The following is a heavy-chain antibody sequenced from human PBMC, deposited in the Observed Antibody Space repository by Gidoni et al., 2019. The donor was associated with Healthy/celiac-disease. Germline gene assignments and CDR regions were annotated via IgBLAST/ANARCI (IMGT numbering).Heavy chain of an antibody. J-gene: IGHJ4*02. V-gene: IGHV4-38-2*02. CDR3: ARDQGTGSGYYGSGSYYAVY. Sequence: QVQLQESGPGLVKTSETLYLTCAVSGYSISSGSYWGWIRKPPGKGLEWFGSIYHSGSNYYNPSLQSRVTISVDPSKNQFSLKLSSVTAADTAVYYCARDQGTGSGYYGSGSYYAVYWGQGTLVTVSS. D-gene: IGHD3-10*01. CDR2: IYHSGSN. CDR1: GYSISSGSY.